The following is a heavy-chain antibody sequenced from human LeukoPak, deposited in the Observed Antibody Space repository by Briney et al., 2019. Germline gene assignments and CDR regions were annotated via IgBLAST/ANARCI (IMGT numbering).Heavy chain of an antibody. CDR3: ARLVVADLLFDY. V-gene: IGHV4-38-2*02. CDR2: IYHGGST. J-gene: IGHJ4*02. CDR1: NFSISSGYY. D-gene: IGHD6-19*01. Sequence: SETLSLTCTVSNFSISSGYYWGWIRQSPGKGLEWIGRIYHGGSTYYNPSLRSRVIVSVDTSKNQFSLKLSSVTAADTAVYYCARLVVADLLFDYWGQGTLVTVSS.